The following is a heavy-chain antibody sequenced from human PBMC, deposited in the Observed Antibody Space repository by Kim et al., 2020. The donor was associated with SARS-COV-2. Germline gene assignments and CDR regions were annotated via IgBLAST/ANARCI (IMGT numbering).Heavy chain of an antibody. CDR3: ATDNWNYVFNY. J-gene: IGHJ4*02. CDR2: ISYDGSNK. V-gene: IGHV3-30*03. D-gene: IGHD1-7*01. CDR1: GFTFSSYG. Sequence: GGSLRLSCAASGFTFSSYGMHWVRQAPGKGLEWVAVISYDGSNKYYADSVKGRFTISRDNSKNTLYLQMNSLRAEDTAVYYCATDNWNYVFNYWGQGTLVTVSS.